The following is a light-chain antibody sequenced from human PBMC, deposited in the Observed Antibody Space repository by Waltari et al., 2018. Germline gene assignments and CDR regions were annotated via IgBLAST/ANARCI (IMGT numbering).Light chain of an antibody. J-gene: IGLJ2*01. CDR3: SSYIVSTSVI. CDR1: RSDVGNYNL. CDR2: QVN. V-gene: IGLV2-23*02. Sequence: QSALTQPASVSGSPGQSITISCTGTRSDVGNYNLVSWYQQHPDKAPKLMISQVNKRPSGVSMRFSGSKSANTASLTISGLQPEDDASYYCSSYIVSTSVIFGGGTKLTVL.